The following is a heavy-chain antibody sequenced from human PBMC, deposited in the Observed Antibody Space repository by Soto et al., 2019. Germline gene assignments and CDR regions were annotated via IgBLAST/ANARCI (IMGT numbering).Heavy chain of an antibody. CDR3: ARASETF. CDR2: IKEDGSEK. Sequence: GGSLRLSXAGSGFIFNNYWMSRARQAPGKGLEWVATIKEDGSEKYYVDSVKGRFSISRDNARNSLHLQMNSLRAEDTAVYYCARASETFWGRGTLVTVSS. J-gene: IGHJ4*02. V-gene: IGHV3-7*01. CDR1: GFIFNNYW. D-gene: IGHD3-16*01.